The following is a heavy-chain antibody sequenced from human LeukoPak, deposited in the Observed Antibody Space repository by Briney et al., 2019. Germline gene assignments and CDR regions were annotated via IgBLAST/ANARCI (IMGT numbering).Heavy chain of an antibody. V-gene: IGHV4-59*01. CDR3: ARGGFGDYRPRAFDI. CDR2: IYYSGST. D-gene: IGHD3-10*01. Sequence: NTSETLSLTCTVSGGSISRYYWSWIRQPPGKGLEWIGYIYYSGSTSYNPSLKSRVTMSLDTSKTQFSLKLTSVTAADTAVYFCARGGFGDYRPRAFDIWAQGTMVTVSS. CDR1: GGSISRYY. J-gene: IGHJ3*02.